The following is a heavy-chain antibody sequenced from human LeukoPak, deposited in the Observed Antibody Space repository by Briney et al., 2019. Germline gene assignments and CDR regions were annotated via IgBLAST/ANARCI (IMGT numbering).Heavy chain of an antibody. V-gene: IGHV4-61*01. CDR2: IYYSGST. CDR1: GGSVSSGSYY. J-gene: IGHJ4*02. D-gene: IGHD1-26*01. CDR3: ARGSGSYFDY. Sequence: SETLSLTCTVSGGSVSSGSYYWSWIRQPPGKGLEWIGYIYYSGSTNYNPSLKSRVTISVDTSKNQFSLKLSSVTAADTAVYYCARGSGSYFDYWGQGTLATVSS.